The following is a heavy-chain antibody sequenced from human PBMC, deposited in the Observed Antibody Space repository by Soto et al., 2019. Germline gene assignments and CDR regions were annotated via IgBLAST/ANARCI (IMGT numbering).Heavy chain of an antibody. CDR2: ISYSGST. Sequence: QVQLQESGPGLVKPSETLSLTCTVSGGSISSFDWNWIRQSPGKGLEWIGNISYSGSTNYNLSLKSRVTIPVDTSTNHFSLTLRSVTAADTAVYYCARQDTSGYAFDSRAQGTLVTVSS. D-gene: IGHD3-22*01. J-gene: IGHJ4*02. CDR3: ARQDTSGYAFDS. V-gene: IGHV4-59*08. CDR1: GGSISSFD.